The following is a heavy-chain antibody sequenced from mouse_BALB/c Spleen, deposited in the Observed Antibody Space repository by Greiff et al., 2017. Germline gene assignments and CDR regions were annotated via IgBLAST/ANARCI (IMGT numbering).Heavy chain of an antibody. CDR1: GFTFSSYT. D-gene: IGHD2-1*01. CDR2: ISSGGSYT. J-gene: IGHJ4*01. Sequence: EVKLMESGGGLVKPGGSLKLSCAASGFTFSSYTMSWVRQTPEKRLEWVATISSGGSYTYYPDSVKGRFTISRDNAKNTLYLQMSSLKSEDTAMYYCTREGYYGKDYAMDYWGQGTSVTVSS. V-gene: IGHV5-6-4*01. CDR3: TREGYYGKDYAMDY.